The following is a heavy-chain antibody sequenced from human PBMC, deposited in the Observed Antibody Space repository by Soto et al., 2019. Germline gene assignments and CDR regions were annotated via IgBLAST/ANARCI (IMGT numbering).Heavy chain of an antibody. CDR1: GGSISSYY. D-gene: IGHD5-12*01. CDR3: ARMPYSGYDRSGFDY. V-gene: IGHV4-59*01. J-gene: IGHJ4*02. CDR2: IYYSGST. Sequence: LSLTCTVSGGSISSYYWSWIRQPPGKGLEWIGYIYYSGSTNYNPSLKSRVTISVDTSKNQFSLKLSSVTAADTAVYYCARMPYSGYDRSGFDYWGQGTLVTVSS.